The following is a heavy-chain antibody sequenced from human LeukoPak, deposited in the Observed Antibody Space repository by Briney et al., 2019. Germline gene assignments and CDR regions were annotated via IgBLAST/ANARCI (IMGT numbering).Heavy chain of an antibody. CDR2: MNPNSGGT. CDR3: TKVGFNA. V-gene: IGHV1-2*02. Sequence: ASVKVSCKASGYTFTDYFIHWMRQAPGQRLEWMGWMNPNSGGTKYAEKFQGRVTMSRDTSISTAYMELSRLRSDDTAVYYCTKVGFNAWGQGTLVTVSS. J-gene: IGHJ5*02. CDR1: GYTFTDYF.